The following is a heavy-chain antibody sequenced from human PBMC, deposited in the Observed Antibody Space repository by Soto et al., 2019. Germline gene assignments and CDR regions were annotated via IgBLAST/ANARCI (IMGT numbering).Heavy chain of an antibody. J-gene: IGHJ4*02. V-gene: IGHV4-30-4*01. Sequence: SETLSLTCTVSGGSTSSDNYWSWIRQPPGKGLEWIGHIYYSGNTDYSPSLKSRLAISIDTSKNQFSLKLSSVTAADTAVYFCAREGGESSDGLYYFDSWGQGSLVTVSS. CDR3: AREGGESSDGLYYFDS. CDR1: GGSTSSDNY. D-gene: IGHD3-16*01. CDR2: IYYSGNT.